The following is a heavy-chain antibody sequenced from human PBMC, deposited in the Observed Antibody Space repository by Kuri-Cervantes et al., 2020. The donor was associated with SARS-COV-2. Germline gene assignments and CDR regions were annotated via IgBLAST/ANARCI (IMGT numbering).Heavy chain of an antibody. Sequence: SETLSLTCTVSGYPISSGYYWGWIRQPPGKGLEWIGSIYHSGSTYYNPSLKSRVTISVDTSKNQFSLKLSSVTAADTAVYYCARDNYDFWSGASLPGYWGQGTLVTVSS. CDR1: GYPISSGYY. D-gene: IGHD3-3*01. J-gene: IGHJ4*02. CDR3: ARDNYDFWSGASLPGY. V-gene: IGHV4-38-2*02. CDR2: IYHSGST.